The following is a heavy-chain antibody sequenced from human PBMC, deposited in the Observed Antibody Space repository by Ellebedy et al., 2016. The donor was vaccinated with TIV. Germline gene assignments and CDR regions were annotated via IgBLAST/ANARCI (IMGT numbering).Heavy chain of an antibody. CDR1: GFILDDYG. Sequence: GESLKISCLGSGFILDDYGIHWVRRAPGQGLEWVADTNEDGSERNYVDSVKGRFTISRDKAKNSLYLQMNSLRVEDTAVYYCAGLWSWGQGTLVTVSS. CDR2: TNEDGSER. CDR3: AGLWS. D-gene: IGHD3-10*01. J-gene: IGHJ5*02. V-gene: IGHV3-7*01.